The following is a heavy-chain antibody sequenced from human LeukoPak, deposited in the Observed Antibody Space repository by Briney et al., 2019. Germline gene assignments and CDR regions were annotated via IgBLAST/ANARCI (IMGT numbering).Heavy chain of an antibody. J-gene: IGHJ3*02. CDR2: IYYSGST. V-gene: IGHV4-30-4*08. CDR1: GGSISSGDYY. Sequence: SQTLSLACTVSGGSISSGDYYWSWIRQPPGKGLEWIGYIYYSGSTYYNPSLKSRVTISVDTSKNQFSLKLSSGTAADTAVYYCARVPHDAFDIWGQGTMVTVPS. CDR3: ARVPHDAFDI.